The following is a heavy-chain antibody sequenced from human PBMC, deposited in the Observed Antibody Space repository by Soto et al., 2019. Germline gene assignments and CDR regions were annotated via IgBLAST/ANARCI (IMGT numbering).Heavy chain of an antibody. CDR1: GFTFSSYA. Sequence: QVQLVESGGGVVQPGRSLRLSCAASGFTFSSYAMHWVRQAPGKGLEWVAVISYDGSNKYYADSVKGRFTISRDNSKNTLYLQMNSLRAEDTAVYYCARDVLGYCSGGSCYYYYYGMDVWGQGTTVTVSS. J-gene: IGHJ6*02. CDR2: ISYDGSNK. D-gene: IGHD2-15*01. CDR3: ARDVLGYCSGGSCYYYYYGMDV. V-gene: IGHV3-30-3*01.